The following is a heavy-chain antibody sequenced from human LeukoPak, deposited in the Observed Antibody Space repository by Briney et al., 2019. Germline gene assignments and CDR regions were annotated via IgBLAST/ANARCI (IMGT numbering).Heavy chain of an antibody. CDR1: GDSVSSHY. CDR3: ARSPRGYSYGDIDY. J-gene: IGHJ4*02. Sequence: PSETLSLTCTVSGDSVSSHYWSWIRQPPGKGLEWIGYIYYSGSTNYNPSLKSRVTISVDTSKNQFSLKLSSVTAADTAVYYCARSPRGYSYGDIDYWGQGTLVTVSS. V-gene: IGHV4-59*02. D-gene: IGHD5-18*01. CDR2: IYYSGST.